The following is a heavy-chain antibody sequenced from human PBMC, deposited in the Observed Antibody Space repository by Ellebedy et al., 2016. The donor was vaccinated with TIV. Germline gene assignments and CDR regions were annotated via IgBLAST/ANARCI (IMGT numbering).Heavy chain of an antibody. D-gene: IGHD1-26*01. V-gene: IGHV4-39*01. CDR3: ARLEWAHGTFDI. Sequence: GSLRLXXTVSGGSISSSSYYWGWIRQPPGKGLEWIGSIYYSGSTYYNPSLKSRVTISVDTSKNQFSLKLSSVTAADTAVYYCARLEWAHGTFDIWGQGTMVTVSS. J-gene: IGHJ3*02. CDR1: GGSISSSSYY. CDR2: IYYSGST.